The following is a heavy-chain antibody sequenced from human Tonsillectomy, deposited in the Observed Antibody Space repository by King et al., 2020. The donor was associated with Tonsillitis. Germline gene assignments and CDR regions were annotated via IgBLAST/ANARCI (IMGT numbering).Heavy chain of an antibody. D-gene: IGHD3-22*01. CDR1: TDCIRNYY. J-gene: IGHJ4*02. CDR3: ARGVIVVGGTFDY. V-gene: IGHV4-59*01. CDR2: VYFNGNT. Sequence: QLQESGPGLVKPSETLSLICTVSTDCIRNYYWTWIRQPPGKGLEWIGYVYFNGNTNYNPSLKSRVTMSIDTSKNQFSLKVSSVTAADSAVYFCARGVIVVGGTFDYWGLGTLVTVSS.